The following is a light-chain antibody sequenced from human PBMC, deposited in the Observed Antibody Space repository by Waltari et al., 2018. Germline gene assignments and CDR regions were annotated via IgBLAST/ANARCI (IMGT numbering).Light chain of an antibody. V-gene: IGKV1-33*01. CDR3: QQSENLPLT. J-gene: IGKJ4*01. CDR1: QDISSY. Sequence: DIQMTQSPSSLSASVGDSVTITCQASQDISSYLNWYQQKPGKAPKLLIYDASNLETGVPSRFNGSGSGTDFTFTISSLQPEDIAAYYCQQSENLPLTFGGGTKVEIK. CDR2: DAS.